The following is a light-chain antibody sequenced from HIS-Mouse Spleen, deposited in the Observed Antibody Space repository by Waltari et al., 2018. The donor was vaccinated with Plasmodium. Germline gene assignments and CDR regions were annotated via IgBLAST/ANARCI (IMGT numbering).Light chain of an antibody. CDR1: ALQKKY. CDR2: EDS. J-gene: IGLJ3*02. V-gene: IGLV3-10*01. Sequence: SYELPQPPSVSVSPGQTASITSSGDALQKKYPYWYQQKSGQALVLVIYEDSKRPSGIPERFSGSSSGTMATLTISGAQVEDEADYYCYSTDSSGNHRVFGGGTKLTVL. CDR3: YSTDSSGNHRV.